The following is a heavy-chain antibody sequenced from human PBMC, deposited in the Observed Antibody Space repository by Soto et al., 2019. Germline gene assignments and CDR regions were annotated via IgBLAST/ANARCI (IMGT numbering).Heavy chain of an antibody. Sequence: KASETLSLTCTVSGGSISSNYWTWIRQPPGKGLEWIGYVYNSGSTNYNPSLKSRVTISEDTSKSQFSLKVNSMTAADTAVYYCAKEQFPLNYDFWSGYYKGLDYWGQGTLVTVSS. CDR3: AKEQFPLNYDFWSGYYKGLDY. J-gene: IGHJ4*02. CDR1: GGSISSNY. CDR2: VYNSGST. D-gene: IGHD3-3*01. V-gene: IGHV4-59*01.